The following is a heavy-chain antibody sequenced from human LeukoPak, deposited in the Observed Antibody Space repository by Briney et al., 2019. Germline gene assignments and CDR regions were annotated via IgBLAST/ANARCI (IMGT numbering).Heavy chain of an antibody. D-gene: IGHD1-26*01. V-gene: IGHV3-30*02. J-gene: IGHJ4*02. CDR1: GFTFSNYG. Sequence: GGSLRLSCAASGFTFSNYGMHWVRQAPGKGLEWVTFIRYDGSNKYYVDSVKGRFTISRDNPKNTLYLQMDSLRPEDTAMYYCAKGIRAVGATNFDYWGQGTLVTVSS. CDR3: AKGIRAVGATNFDY. CDR2: IRYDGSNK.